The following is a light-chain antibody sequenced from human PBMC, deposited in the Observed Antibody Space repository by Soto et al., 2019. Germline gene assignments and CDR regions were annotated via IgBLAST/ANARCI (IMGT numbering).Light chain of an antibody. CDR3: QQSYSSPRT. CDR1: RTISSY. V-gene: IGKV1-39*01. CDR2: GAS. J-gene: IGKJ2*02. Sequence: EIQMTQSPSSMSASVGDRVTISCRASRTISSYLIWYQQKPGKDPQLLIYGASTLQSGVSSRFSGSGFGTDFTLTITNLKPEDFATYYCQQSYSSPRTFGQGTKIDIK.